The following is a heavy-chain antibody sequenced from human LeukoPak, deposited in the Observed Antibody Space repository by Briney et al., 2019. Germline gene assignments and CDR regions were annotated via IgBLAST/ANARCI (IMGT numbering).Heavy chain of an antibody. CDR1: GFTFSSYS. CDR2: ISSSSSYI. J-gene: IGHJ6*02. V-gene: IGHV3-21*01. Sequence: KTGGSLRLSCAASGFTFSSYSMNWVRQAPGKGLEWVSSISSSSSYIYYADSVNGRFTISRDKAKNSLYLQMNSLRAEDTAVYYCARDLLRYFDWLLYRNPPDYYYYGMDVWGQGTTVTVSS. D-gene: IGHD3-9*01. CDR3: ARDLLRYFDWLLYRNPPDYYYYGMDV.